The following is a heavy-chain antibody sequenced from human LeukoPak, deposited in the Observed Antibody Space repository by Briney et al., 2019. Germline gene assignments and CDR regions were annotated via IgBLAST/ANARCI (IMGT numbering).Heavy chain of an antibody. J-gene: IGHJ4*02. D-gene: IGHD4-23*01. Sequence: GGSLRLSCAASGFTFSSYSMNWVRQAPGKGLEWVSSISSSSSYIYYADSVKGRFTISRDNAKNSLYLQMNSLRAEDTAVYYCARDTKPVGTPIGYWGQGTLVTVSS. CDR1: GFTFSSYS. CDR2: ISSSSSYI. CDR3: ARDTKPVGTPIGY. V-gene: IGHV3-21*01.